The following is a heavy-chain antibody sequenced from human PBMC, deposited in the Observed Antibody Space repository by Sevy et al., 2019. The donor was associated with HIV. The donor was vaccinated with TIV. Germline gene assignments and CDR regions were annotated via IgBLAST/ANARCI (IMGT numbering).Heavy chain of an antibody. Sequence: GGSLRLSCAASGFSFSEYGMHWVRQAPGKGLEWVAVISHDGRNNKYNPDSVKGRFTISNDNSKNTFYLEMNSLRAEETAIYYCARDRGEILSSAFNYWGQGTLVTVSS. J-gene: IGHJ4*02. V-gene: IGHV3-30*04. CDR3: ARDRGEILSSAFNY. D-gene: IGHD3-10*01. CDR1: GFSFSEYG. CDR2: ISHDGRNNK.